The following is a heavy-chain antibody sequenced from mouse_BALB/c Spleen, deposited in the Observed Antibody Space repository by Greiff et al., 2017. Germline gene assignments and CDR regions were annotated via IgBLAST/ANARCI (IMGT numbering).Heavy chain of an antibody. D-gene: IGHD2-1*01. CDR2: ISYDGSN. CDR1: GYSITSGYY. V-gene: IGHV3-6*02. CDR3: AREGGNYPLPY. J-gene: IGHJ3*01. Sequence: ESGPGLVKPSQSLSLTCSVTGYSITSGYYWHWIRQFPGNKLEWMGYISYDGSNNYNPSLKNRISITRDTSKNQFFLKLNSVTTEDTATYYCAREGGNYPLPYWGQGTLVTVSA.